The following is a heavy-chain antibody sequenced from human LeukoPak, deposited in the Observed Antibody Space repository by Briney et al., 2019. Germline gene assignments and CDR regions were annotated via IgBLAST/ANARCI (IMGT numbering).Heavy chain of an antibody. CDR3: ARDSYGDYSFPNAFDI. CDR1: GGTFSSYA. J-gene: IGHJ3*02. CDR2: IIPIFGTA. Sequence: RASVTVSCKASGGTFSSYAINWVRQAPGQGLEWMGGIIPIFGTANYAQKFQGRVTITADKSTSTAYMEVSSLRSDDTAVYYCARDSYGDYSFPNAFDIWGQGTTVTVSS. D-gene: IGHD4-17*01. V-gene: IGHV1-69*06.